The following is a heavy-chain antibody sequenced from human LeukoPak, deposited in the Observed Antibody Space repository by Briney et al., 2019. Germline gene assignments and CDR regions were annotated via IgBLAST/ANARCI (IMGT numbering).Heavy chain of an antibody. CDR1: GGSISSYY. J-gene: IGHJ4*02. CDR3: AREGDSSGYWAL. CDR2: IYTSGST. Sequence: SETLSLTCIVSGGSISSYYWSWIRQPPGKGLEWIGYIYTSGSTNYNPSLKSRVTISVDTSKNQFSLKLSSVTAADTAVYYCAREGDSSGYWALWGQGTLVTVSS. D-gene: IGHD3-22*01. V-gene: IGHV4-4*09.